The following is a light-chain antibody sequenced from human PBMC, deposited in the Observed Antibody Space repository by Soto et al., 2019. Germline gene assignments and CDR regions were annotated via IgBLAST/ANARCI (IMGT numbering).Light chain of an antibody. CDR1: QGISSW. CDR2: ETS. J-gene: IGKJ1*01. CDR3: QQYNSYSWT. V-gene: IGKV1-5*03. Sequence: DIQMTQSPSSVSASVGDRVTITCRASQGISSWLAWYQQIPGKATKLLIYETSSLESGVPSRFGGSGSGTEFTLTISSLQPDDFAIYYCQQYNSYSWTFGQGTKVDIK.